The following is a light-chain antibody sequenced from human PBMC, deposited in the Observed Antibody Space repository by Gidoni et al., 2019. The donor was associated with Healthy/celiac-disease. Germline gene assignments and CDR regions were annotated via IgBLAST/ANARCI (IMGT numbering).Light chain of an antibody. CDR2: DVS. CDR1: SSDVGSYNY. V-gene: IGLV2-14*03. CDR3: SSYTSSSTFWV. J-gene: IGLJ3*02. Sequence: QSALTQPASVSGSPGQSITISCPGTSSDVGSYNYVPWYQQHPGKAPKLMIYDVSNRPSGVSNRFSGSKSGNTASLTISGLQAEDEADYYCSSYTSSSTFWVFGGGTKLTVL.